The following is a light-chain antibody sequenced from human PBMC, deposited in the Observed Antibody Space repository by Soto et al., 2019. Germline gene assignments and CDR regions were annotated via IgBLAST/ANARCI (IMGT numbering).Light chain of an antibody. J-gene: IGKJ4*01. CDR3: QQYYSYPFT. V-gene: IGKV1-8*01. CDR2: AAS. Sequence: IQMTQSPSTLSASTGDRVTSTCRASQGISSYLAWYQQKPGKAPKLLIYAASTLQSGVPSRFSGSGSGTDFTLTISCLQSEDFATYYCQQYYSYPFTFGGGTKVDIK. CDR1: QGISSY.